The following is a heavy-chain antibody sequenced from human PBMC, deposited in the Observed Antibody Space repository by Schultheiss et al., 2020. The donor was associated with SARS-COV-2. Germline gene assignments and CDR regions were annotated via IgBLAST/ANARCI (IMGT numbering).Heavy chain of an antibody. CDR1: GYTFTGYY. V-gene: IGHV1-2*04. J-gene: IGHJ5*02. CDR2: INPNSGGT. Sequence: VKVSCRASGYTFTGYYMHWVRQAPGQGLEWMGWINPNSGGTNYAQKFQGWVTMTRDTSISTAYMELSRLRSDDTAVYYCARGGRAVAGPYNWFDPWGQGTLVTVSS. CDR3: ARGGRAVAGPYNWFDP. D-gene: IGHD6-19*01.